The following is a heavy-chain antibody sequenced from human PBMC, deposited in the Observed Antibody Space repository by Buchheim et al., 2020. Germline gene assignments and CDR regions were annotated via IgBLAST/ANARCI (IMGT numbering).Heavy chain of an antibody. CDR2: IYYSGST. CDR1: GGSISSSSWY. J-gene: IGHJ4*02. D-gene: IGHD5-24*01. CDR3: ARQADGYNGV. Sequence: QLQLQESGPGLVKPSETLSLTCTVSGGSISSSSWYWGWIRQPPVKGMEWIGSIYYSGSTYENPSLRSRVTISVDKSKNLFYLRPSSVTASDTAVYYCARQADGYNGVWGQGTL. V-gene: IGHV4-39*01.